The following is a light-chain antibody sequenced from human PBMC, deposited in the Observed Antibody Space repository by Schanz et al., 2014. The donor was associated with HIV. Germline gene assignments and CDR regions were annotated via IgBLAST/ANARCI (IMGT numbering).Light chain of an antibody. Sequence: QSVLTQPPSASGNPGQRVTISWSGSSSDIGSNTVNWYHPPPGTAPKLLIYSNDQRPSGVPDRFSASKSGTSASLAITGLQAEDEAEYYCQAYDSSLSGLVFGGGTKLTVL. V-gene: IGLV1-44*01. CDR1: SSDIGSNT. CDR3: QAYDSSLSGLV. CDR2: SND. J-gene: IGLJ3*02.